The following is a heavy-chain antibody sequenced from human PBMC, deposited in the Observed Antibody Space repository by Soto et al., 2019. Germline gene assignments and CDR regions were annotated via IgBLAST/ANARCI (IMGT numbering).Heavy chain of an antibody. Sequence: EVQLLESGGGLVQPGGSLRLSCAASGFTFSSYAMSWVRQAPGKGLEWVSAISGSGGSTYYADSVKGRFTISRDNSKNTLYLQMNSLRAEDTAVYYCARAAGYSSSWSENWFDPWGQGTLVTVSS. V-gene: IGHV3-23*01. CDR2: ISGSGGST. CDR3: ARAAGYSSSWSENWFDP. CDR1: GFTFSSYA. J-gene: IGHJ5*02. D-gene: IGHD6-13*01.